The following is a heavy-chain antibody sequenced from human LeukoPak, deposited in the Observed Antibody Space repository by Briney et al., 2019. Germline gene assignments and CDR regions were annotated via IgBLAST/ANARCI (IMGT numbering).Heavy chain of an antibody. CDR1: GFTFSSYS. D-gene: IGHD1-26*01. CDR3: ARPTGGGSHYYSSPMDV. J-gene: IGHJ6*04. V-gene: IGHV3-48*02. Sequence: GGSLRLSCAASGFTFSSYSVNWVRQAPGKGLEWVSYIGSSGSAMYYADSVKGRFTISRDNAENSLYLQMNSLRDEDTAVYYCARPTGGGSHYYSSPMDVWGKGTTVTVSS. CDR2: IGSSGSAM.